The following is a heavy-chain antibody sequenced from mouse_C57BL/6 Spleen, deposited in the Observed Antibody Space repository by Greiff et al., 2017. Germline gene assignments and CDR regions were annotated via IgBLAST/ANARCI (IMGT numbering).Heavy chain of an antibody. D-gene: IGHD1-1*01. CDR2: IYPSDSET. CDR1: GYTFTSYW. Sequence: VQLQQSGAELVRPGSSVKLSCKASGYTFTSYWMDWVKQRPGQGLEWIGNIYPSDSETHYNQKFKDKATLTVDKSSSTAYLQLSSLTSEDSAVXYSAREGPDYGSRYWYFDVWGTGTTVTVSS. J-gene: IGHJ1*03. CDR3: AREGPDYGSRYWYFDV. V-gene: IGHV1-61*01.